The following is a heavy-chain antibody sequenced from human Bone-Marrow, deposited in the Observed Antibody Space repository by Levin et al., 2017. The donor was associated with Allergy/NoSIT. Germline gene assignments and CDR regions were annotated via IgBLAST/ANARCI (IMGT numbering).Heavy chain of an antibody. J-gene: IGHJ6*02. CDR3: AKNRLYSTGATGRNFGMDV. Sequence: LSLTCAASGFNFRSYGMYWVRQAPGKGLEWVTVISFDGSNIYYAESVKGRFTISRDNSKNTLYLQMNSLIVEDTAVYYCAKNRLYSTGATGRNFGMDVWGQGTTVTVSS. CDR1: GFNFRSYG. D-gene: IGHD6-25*01. CDR2: ISFDGSNI. V-gene: IGHV3-30*18.